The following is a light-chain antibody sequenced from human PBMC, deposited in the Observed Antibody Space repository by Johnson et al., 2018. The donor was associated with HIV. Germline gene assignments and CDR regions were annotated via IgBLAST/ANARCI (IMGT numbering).Light chain of an antibody. V-gene: IGLV1-51*02. CDR1: SSNIGNNY. CDR2: ENN. Sequence: QSVLTQPPSVSAAPGQKVTISCSGSSSNIGNNYVSWYQQLPGTAPKLLIYENNKRPSGIPDRFSGPKSGTSATLGITGLQTGDAADYYCGTWDSSLSVNYVFGTGTKVTVL. J-gene: IGLJ1*01. CDR3: GTWDSSLSVNYV.